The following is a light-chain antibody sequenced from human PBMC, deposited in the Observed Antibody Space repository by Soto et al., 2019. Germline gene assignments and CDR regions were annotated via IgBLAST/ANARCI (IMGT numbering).Light chain of an antibody. CDR2: DVS. Sequence: QSVLTQPASVSGSPGQSITISCTGTSSDVGGCNYVSWYQQHPGKAPKTVIYDVSNRPSGASNRFSGSNSGNKASLTISGLQPEDEANYYCSSYTTSSTNVFGTGTKLTVL. J-gene: IGLJ1*01. CDR3: SSYTTSSTNV. V-gene: IGLV2-14*01. CDR1: SSDVGGCNY.